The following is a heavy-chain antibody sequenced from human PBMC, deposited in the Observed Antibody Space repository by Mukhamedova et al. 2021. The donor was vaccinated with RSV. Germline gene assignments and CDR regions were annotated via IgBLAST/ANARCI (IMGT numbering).Heavy chain of an antibody. J-gene: IGHJ3*02. CDR3: TRGILGVEVDAFDI. V-gene: IGHV3-49*02. D-gene: IGHD3-3*01. Sequence: QAPGKGLEWVCFIRSKVHGGTTEYAASVKGRFSISREESRNIAYLQMNSLKIEDTAVYYCTRGILGVEVDAFDIWGPGTRVTVS. CDR2: IRSKVHGGTT.